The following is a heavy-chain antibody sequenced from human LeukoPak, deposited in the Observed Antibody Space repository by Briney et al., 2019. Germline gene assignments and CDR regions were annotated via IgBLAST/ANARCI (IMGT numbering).Heavy chain of an antibody. CDR3: ARHSSWYFFDY. Sequence: SETLSLTCTVSGGSISSNYWSWIRQPPGKGLEWIGYIYYSGSTNYNPSLKSRVTISVDTSKKQFSLKLSSVTAADTAVYYCARHSSWYFFDYWGQGTLVTVCS. V-gene: IGHV4-59*01. J-gene: IGHJ4*02. D-gene: IGHD6-13*01. CDR1: GGSISSNY. CDR2: IYYSGST.